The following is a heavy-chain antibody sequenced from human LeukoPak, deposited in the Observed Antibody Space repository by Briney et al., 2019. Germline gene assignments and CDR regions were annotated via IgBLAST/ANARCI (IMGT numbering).Heavy chain of an antibody. J-gene: IGHJ5*02. CDR3: ARGMGATTWFDP. V-gene: IGHV4-39*07. CDR2: IYYSGST. D-gene: IGHD1-26*01. CDR1: GGSISSTTYY. Sequence: SETLSLTCTVSGGSISSTTYYWGWLRQPPGKGLEWIGSIYYSGSTYYNPSLKSRVTISVDTSKNQFSLKLSSVTAADTAVYYCARGMGATTWFDPWGQGTLVTVSS.